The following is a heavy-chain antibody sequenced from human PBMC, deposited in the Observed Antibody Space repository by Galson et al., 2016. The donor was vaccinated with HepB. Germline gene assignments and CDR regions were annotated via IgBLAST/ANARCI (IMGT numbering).Heavy chain of an antibody. CDR1: GYTFINYY. V-gene: IGHV1-46*01. CDR2: INPNGGDT. D-gene: IGHD3-10*01. J-gene: IGHJ4*01. Sequence: SVKVSCKASGYTFINYYMHWVRQAPGQGLEWMGIINPNGGDTSYAQKFQGRVTITADGSTNTAYMVLRSLRSDDTAVYFCARALSRDMVRGVIDPFDSWGQGTLVTVSS. CDR3: ARALSRDMVRGVIDPFDS.